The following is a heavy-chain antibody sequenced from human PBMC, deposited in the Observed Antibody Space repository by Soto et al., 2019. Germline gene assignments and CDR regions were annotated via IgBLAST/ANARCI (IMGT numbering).Heavy chain of an antibody. CDR3: AKGDGYSSSWNGDY. CDR1: GFTFSSYC. V-gene: IGHV3-30*18. D-gene: IGHD6-13*01. Sequence: SPRLSCSAPGFTFSSYCMDWVRQAPGKGLEWVAVISYDGSNKYYADSVKGRFTISRDNSKNTLYLQMNSLRAEDTAVYYCAKGDGYSSSWNGDYWGQGTLVTVSS. CDR2: ISYDGSNK. J-gene: IGHJ4*02.